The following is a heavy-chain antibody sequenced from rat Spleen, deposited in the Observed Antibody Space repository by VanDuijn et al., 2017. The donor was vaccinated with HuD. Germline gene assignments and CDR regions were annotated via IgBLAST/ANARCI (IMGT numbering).Heavy chain of an antibody. CDR3: TRTIHTTGKGVMDA. Sequence: VQLVESDGGLVQPGRSLKLSCAASGFTFSNYDMAWVRQPPGKGLEWMGAIWSGGSTDYNSALKSRLSISRDTSKSQVFLKMNSLQTEDTAIYFCTRTIHTTGKGVMDAWGQGASVTVSS. CDR1: GFTFSNYD. CDR2: IWSGGST. V-gene: IGHV2-27*01. D-gene: IGHD1-9*01. J-gene: IGHJ4*01.